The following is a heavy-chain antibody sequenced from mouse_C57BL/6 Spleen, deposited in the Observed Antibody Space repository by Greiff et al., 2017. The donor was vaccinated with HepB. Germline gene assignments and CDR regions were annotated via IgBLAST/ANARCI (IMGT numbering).Heavy chain of an antibody. Sequence: QVHVKQSGAELVKPGASVKMSCKASGYTFTTYPIEWMKQNHGKSLEWIGNFHPYNDDTKYNEKFKGKATLTVEKSSSTVYLELSRLTSDDSAVYYCARRGGYGYDGFDVWGTGTTVTVSS. V-gene: IGHV1-47*01. CDR3: ARRGGYGYDGFDV. D-gene: IGHD2-2*01. CDR2: FHPYNDDT. CDR1: GYTFTTYP. J-gene: IGHJ1*03.